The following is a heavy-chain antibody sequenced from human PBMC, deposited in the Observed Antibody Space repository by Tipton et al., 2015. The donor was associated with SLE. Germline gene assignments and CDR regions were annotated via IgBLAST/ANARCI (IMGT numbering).Heavy chain of an antibody. J-gene: IGHJ1*01. CDR3: AKGGYYDSCTGSPFQYYQD. CDR2: ISSRGTTI. V-gene: IGHV3-48*03. Sequence: SLRLSCAASGFTFSGFEMNWVRQAPGKGLEWVSYISSRGTTIYYADSVKGRFTISRDNAENSLYLQMDSLRVEDTAVYYCAKGGYYDSCTGSPFQYYQDWGQGTLVIVSS. D-gene: IGHD3/OR15-3a*01. CDR1: GFTFSGFE.